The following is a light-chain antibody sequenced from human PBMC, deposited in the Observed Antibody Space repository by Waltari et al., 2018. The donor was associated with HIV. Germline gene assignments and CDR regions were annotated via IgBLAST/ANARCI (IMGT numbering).Light chain of an antibody. V-gene: IGKV1-39*01. CDR1: QNIITY. Sequence: DINMTQSLSSLSASVGDRVTITCRASQNIITYLNWYHQSPGEAPTLLIFGASTLHDGVSSRFSGSGSETDFTLSIAGLQREDSGTYFCQQTFSPPRRFGPGT. CDR2: GAS. J-gene: IGKJ2*01. CDR3: QQTFSPPRR.